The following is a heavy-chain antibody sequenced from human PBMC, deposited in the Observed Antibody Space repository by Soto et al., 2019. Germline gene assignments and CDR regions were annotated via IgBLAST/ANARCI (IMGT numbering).Heavy chain of an antibody. V-gene: IGHV1-24*01. CDR1: GYTLTELS. J-gene: IGHJ3*02. CDR3: ATESITMVRGVRNDAFAI. Sequence: ASVKVSCKVSGYTLTELSMHWVRQAPGKGLEWMGGFDPKDGETIYAQTFQGRVTMTEDTSTDTAYMELSSLRSEATAVYYFATESITMVRGVRNDAFAIWGQGTMVTVSS. D-gene: IGHD3-10*01. CDR2: FDPKDGET.